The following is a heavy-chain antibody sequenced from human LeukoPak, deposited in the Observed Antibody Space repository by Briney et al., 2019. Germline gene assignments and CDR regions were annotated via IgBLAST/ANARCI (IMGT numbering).Heavy chain of an antibody. D-gene: IGHD3-10*01. CDR1: GFTFSSYW. V-gene: IGHV3-7*01. J-gene: IGHJ4*02. CDR2: IKQDGSEK. CDR3: ARVQFYSITYYFDF. Sequence: GGSLRLSCAASGFTFSSYWMSWVRQAPGKGLEWVANIKQDGSEKYYVDSVKGRFTISRDNAKNSLYVQMNSLRGEDTAVYYCARVQFYSITYYFDFWGQGTLVTVSS.